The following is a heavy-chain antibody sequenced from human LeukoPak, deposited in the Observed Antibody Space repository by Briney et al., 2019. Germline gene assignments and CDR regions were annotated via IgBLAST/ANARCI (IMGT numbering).Heavy chain of an antibody. J-gene: IGHJ4*02. CDR2: INNVGSHI. D-gene: IGHD1-26*01. Sequence: MTGGSLRLSCAASGFTLSSSAMNWVRQAPGKGLEWVSSINNVGSHIYYAGSVKGRFTISRDNTKNSLYLQMNSLRAEDTAVYYCSRDPTYYLRYGYFDYWGQGALVTVSS. V-gene: IGHV3-21*01. CDR3: SRDPTYYLRYGYFDY. CDR1: GFTLSSSA.